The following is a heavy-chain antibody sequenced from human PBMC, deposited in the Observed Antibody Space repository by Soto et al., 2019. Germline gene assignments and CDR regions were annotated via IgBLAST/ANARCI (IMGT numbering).Heavy chain of an antibody. CDR3: AKGGNYMDV. CDR1: GFTFSSYG. CDR2: ISYDGSNK. Sequence: QVKLVESGGGVVQPGRSLRLSCAASGFTFSSYGMHWVRQAPGKGLEWVAVISYDGSNKYYADSVKGRFTISRDNSKNTLYLQMNSLRAEYTAVYYCAKGGNYMDVWGKGTTVTVSS. V-gene: IGHV3-30*18. J-gene: IGHJ6*03.